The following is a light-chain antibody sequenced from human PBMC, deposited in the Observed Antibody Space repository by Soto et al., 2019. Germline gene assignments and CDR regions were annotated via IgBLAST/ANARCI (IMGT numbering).Light chain of an antibody. Sequence: DIQMTQSPSSLSASVGDRVTITCQASQDITMYLNWYQQKPGKAPKLLIYDASNLQTGVPSRFSGSGYGTDFTFTISSLQPEDIATYYCQQYDNVFTFXQGTRLEIK. CDR1: QDITMY. V-gene: IGKV1-33*01. CDR2: DAS. J-gene: IGKJ5*01. CDR3: QQYDNVFT.